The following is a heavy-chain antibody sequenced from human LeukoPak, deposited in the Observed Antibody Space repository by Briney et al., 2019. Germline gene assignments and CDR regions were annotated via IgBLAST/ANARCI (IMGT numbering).Heavy chain of an antibody. Sequence: GGSLRLSCAASGFTVSSNYMSWVRQAPGKGREWVSVIYSGGSTYYADSVRGRFTISRDNSKTTLYLQMNSLRAEDTAVYYCARAARDWVYEYYYYMDVWGKGTTVTISS. J-gene: IGHJ6*03. V-gene: IGHV3-53*01. CDR1: GFTVSSNY. D-gene: IGHD3/OR15-3a*01. CDR2: IYSGGST. CDR3: ARAARDWVYEYYYYMDV.